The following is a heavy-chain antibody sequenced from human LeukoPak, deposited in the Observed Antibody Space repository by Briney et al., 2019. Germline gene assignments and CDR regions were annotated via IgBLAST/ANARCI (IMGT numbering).Heavy chain of an antibody. CDR2: IYYSGST. Sequence: SETLSLTCTVSGGSISSSSFFWCWIRQPPGKGLEWIGSIYYSGSTYYNPSLKSRVTISVDTSKNQFSLKLSSVTAADTAVYYCARLSLPYTVFGYWGQGTLVTVSS. V-gene: IGHV4-39*01. CDR3: ARLSLPYTVFGY. D-gene: IGHD2-2*02. CDR1: GGSISSSSFF. J-gene: IGHJ4*02.